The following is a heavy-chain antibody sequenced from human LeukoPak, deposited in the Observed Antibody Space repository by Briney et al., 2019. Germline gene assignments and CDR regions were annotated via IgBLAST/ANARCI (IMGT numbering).Heavy chain of an antibody. J-gene: IGHJ6*03. V-gene: IGHV1-3*01. D-gene: IGHD2-2*01. CDR3: ARAFCSSTSCPFYYYYYMDV. Sequence: ASVKVSCKASGYTFTSYAMHWVRQAPGQRLEWMGWINAGNGNTKYSQKFQGRVTMTRDTSASTAYMELSSLRSEDTAVYYCARAFCSSTSCPFYYYYYMDVWGKGTTVTVSS. CDR2: INAGNGNT. CDR1: GYTFTSYA.